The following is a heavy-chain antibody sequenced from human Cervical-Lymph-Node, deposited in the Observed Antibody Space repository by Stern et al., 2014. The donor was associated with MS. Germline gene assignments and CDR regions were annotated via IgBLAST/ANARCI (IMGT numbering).Heavy chain of an antibody. J-gene: IGHJ6*02. CDR3: ARDLVWFGELDWGAMDV. CDR1: GFNFSSYA. Sequence: VQLVESGGGVVQPGRALRLSCAATGFNFSSYAMQWVRQAPGKGLEWLAVISYDGSKAYYTESVNGLCTVSRDNAKNPLFLQVSSLRPEDTAEYYCARDLVWFGELDWGAMDVWGHGTTVTVSS. V-gene: IGHV3-30-3*01. CDR2: ISYDGSKA. D-gene: IGHD3-10*01.